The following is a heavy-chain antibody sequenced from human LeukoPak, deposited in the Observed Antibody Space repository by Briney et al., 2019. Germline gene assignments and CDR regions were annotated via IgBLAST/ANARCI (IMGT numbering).Heavy chain of an antibody. CDR3: ARWTYYYDNSGPPRLY. Sequence: PSETLSLTCAVSGGSFSGYYWSWIRQPPGKGLEWIGEINHSGSTNCNPSLKSRVTISVDTSKNQFSLKLSSVTAADTAVYYCARWTYYYDNSGPPRLYWGQGTLVTVSS. CDR1: GGSFSGYY. V-gene: IGHV4-34*01. CDR2: INHSGST. D-gene: IGHD3-22*01. J-gene: IGHJ4*02.